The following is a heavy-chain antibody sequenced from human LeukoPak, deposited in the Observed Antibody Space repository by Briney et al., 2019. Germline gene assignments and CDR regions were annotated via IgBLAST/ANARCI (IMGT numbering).Heavy chain of an antibody. J-gene: IGHJ4*02. D-gene: IGHD5-24*01. CDR1: GFTLTYYA. CDR3: ARRFRD. V-gene: IGHV3-48*03. CDR2: IRDDGTLK. Sequence: GGSLRLSCAASGFTLTYYAMHRVRQAPGKGLEWVSYIRDDGTLKTYGDSVKGRFTISRDNAKNSLYLQMNSLRAEDTAIYYCARRFRDWGQGTLVTVSS.